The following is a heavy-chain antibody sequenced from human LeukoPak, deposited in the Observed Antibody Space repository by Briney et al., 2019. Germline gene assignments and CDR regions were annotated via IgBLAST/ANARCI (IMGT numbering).Heavy chain of an antibody. CDR2: IYHSGST. J-gene: IGHJ4*02. D-gene: IGHD6-19*01. CDR1: GGSISSGGYY. Sequence: PSETLSLTCTVSGGSISSGGYYWSWIRQPPGKGLEWIGYIYHSGSTYYNPSLKSQVTISVDRSKNQFSLKLSSVTAADTAVYYCARLGLSSGSLDYWGQGTLVTVSS. V-gene: IGHV4-30-2*01. CDR3: ARLGLSSGSLDY.